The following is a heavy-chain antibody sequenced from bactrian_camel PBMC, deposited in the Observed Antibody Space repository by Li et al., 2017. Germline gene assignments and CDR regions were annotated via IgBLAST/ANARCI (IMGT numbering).Heavy chain of an antibody. Sequence: HVQLVESGGGLVQPGESLRLSCTVSGPSGFTFDEPFDDPDMGWYRQAPGNECEFVSSIGSDGSTDYADSVKGRFSISQDNAKNTVILQMNNLKPEDTAMYYCANWGGNYWGQGTQVTVS. V-gene: IGHV3S60*01. CDR1: GFTFDEPFDDPD. CDR2: IGSDGST. J-gene: IGHJ4*01. D-gene: IGHD2*01. CDR3: ANWGGNY.